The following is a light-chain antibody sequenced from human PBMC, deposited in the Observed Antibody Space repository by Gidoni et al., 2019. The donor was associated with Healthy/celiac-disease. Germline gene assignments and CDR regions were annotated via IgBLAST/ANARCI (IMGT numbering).Light chain of an antibody. Sequence: DIQMTQSPSSLSASVVDKVTITCRARQSISSYLNWYQQKPGKAPNLLINAASSLQSGGPSRCSGSRAWTDFTLTISSLQPEEFAAYYCQQSYSTPPTYTFGQGTKLEIK. J-gene: IGKJ2*01. V-gene: IGKV1-39*01. CDR1: QSISSY. CDR3: QQSYSTPPTYT. CDR2: AAS.